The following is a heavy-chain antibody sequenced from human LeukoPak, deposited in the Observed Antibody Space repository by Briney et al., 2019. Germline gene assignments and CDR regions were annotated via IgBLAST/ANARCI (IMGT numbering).Heavy chain of an antibody. D-gene: IGHD2-2*01. CDR3: AKDPGFASDKMGPRIDY. CDR2: ISGSGGST. Sequence: GGSLRLSCAASGFTFSSYAMSWVRQAPGKGLEWVSAISGSGGSTYYADSVKGRFTISRDNSKNTLYLQMNSLRAEDTAVYYCAKDPGFASDKMGPRIDYWGQGTLVTVSS. J-gene: IGHJ4*02. V-gene: IGHV3-23*01. CDR1: GFTFSSYA.